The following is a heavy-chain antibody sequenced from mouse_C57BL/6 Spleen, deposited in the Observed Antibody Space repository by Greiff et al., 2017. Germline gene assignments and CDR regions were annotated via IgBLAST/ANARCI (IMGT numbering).Heavy chain of an antibody. Sequence: EVKLVESGAELVRPGASVKLSCTASGFNIKDDYMHWVKQRPEQGLEWIGWIDPENGDTEYASKFQGKATITADTSSNPAYLQLSSLTSEDTAVYYCTIIAMDYWGQGTSVTVSS. CDR1: GFNIKDDY. CDR2: IDPENGDT. CDR3: TIIAMDY. J-gene: IGHJ4*01. V-gene: IGHV14-4*01.